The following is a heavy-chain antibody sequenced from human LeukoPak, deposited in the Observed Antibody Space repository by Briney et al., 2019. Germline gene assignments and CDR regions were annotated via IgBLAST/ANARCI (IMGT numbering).Heavy chain of an antibody. V-gene: IGHV3-23*01. Sequence: GGSLRLSCAASGFTFNSYAMSWVRQAPGKGLEWVSVISGSGGSTYYADSVKGRFTISRDNSKNTLYLQMNSLRAEDTAVYYCARGGVSWFGDPYYFDYWGQGTLVTVSS. D-gene: IGHD3-10*01. CDR1: GFTFNSYA. CDR2: ISGSGGST. J-gene: IGHJ4*02. CDR3: ARGGVSWFGDPYYFDY.